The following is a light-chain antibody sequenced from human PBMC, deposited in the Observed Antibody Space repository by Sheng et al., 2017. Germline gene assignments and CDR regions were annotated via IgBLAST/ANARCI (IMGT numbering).Light chain of an antibody. CDR2: KAS. Sequence: DIQMTQSPSSLSASVGDRVTITCRASQSISTWLAWYQQKPGKAPKLLIYKASTLESGVPSRFSGSGSRTEFTLSINSLQPDDFATYYCQQYNTYGYTFGQGTKVEVK. CDR3: QQYNTYGYT. J-gene: IGKJ2*01. CDR1: QSISTW. V-gene: IGKV1-5*03.